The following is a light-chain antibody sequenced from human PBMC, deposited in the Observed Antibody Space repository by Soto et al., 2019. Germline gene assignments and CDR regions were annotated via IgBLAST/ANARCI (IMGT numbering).Light chain of an antibody. Sequence: IAITQSPATLSVSPGDRATLSCRASQSLSTNLAWYQQKPGQAPRLLIYGAFNRATGIPARFSGSGSGTEFTLTISSLQSEEFAVYYCQQYNNCWTFGQGTRVEIK. J-gene: IGKJ1*01. V-gene: IGKV3-15*01. CDR3: QQYNNCWT. CDR1: QSLSTN. CDR2: GAF.